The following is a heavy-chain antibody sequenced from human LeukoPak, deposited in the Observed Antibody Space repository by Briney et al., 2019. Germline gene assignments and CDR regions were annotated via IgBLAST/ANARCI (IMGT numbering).Heavy chain of an antibody. D-gene: IGHD1-14*01. Sequence: SETLSLTCTVSGGSISSYYWSWIRQPAGKGLEWIGRIYTSGSTNYNPSHKSRVTMSVDTSKNQFSLKLSSVTAADTAVYYCARDGRSNRYYYYYYMDVWGKGTTVTVSS. V-gene: IGHV4-4*07. CDR2: IYTSGST. CDR3: ARDGRSNRYYYYYYMDV. J-gene: IGHJ6*03. CDR1: GGSISSYY.